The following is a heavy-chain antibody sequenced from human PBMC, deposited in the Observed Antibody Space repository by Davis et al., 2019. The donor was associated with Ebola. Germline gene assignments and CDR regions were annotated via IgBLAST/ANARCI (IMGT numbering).Heavy chain of an antibody. Sequence: AASVKVSCKASGYTFTSYGLSWVRQAPGQGLEWMGWISAYNGNTNYAQKLQGRVTMTTDTSTSTAYMELRSLRSDDTAVYYCARGITMIEVGWFDPWGQGTLVTVSS. V-gene: IGHV1-18*01. CDR3: ARGITMIEVGWFDP. CDR2: ISAYNGNT. J-gene: IGHJ5*02. D-gene: IGHD3-22*01. CDR1: GYTFTSYG.